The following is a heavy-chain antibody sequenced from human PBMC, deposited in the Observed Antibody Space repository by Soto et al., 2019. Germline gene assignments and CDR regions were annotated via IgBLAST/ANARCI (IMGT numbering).Heavy chain of an antibody. CDR1: GYSFTNFW. CDR2: IDPSDSYT. J-gene: IGHJ4*02. Sequence: GESLKISCETSGYSFTNFWISWVRQMPGKGLEWMGRIDPSDSYTNYSPSFQGHVTFSADESINTAYLQWSSLKASDTAMYYCARHRHPDSPFMVVPPRGLDNWAQGTLVTVSS. CDR3: ARHRHPDSPFMVVPPRGLDN. V-gene: IGHV5-10-1*01. D-gene: IGHD2-2*01.